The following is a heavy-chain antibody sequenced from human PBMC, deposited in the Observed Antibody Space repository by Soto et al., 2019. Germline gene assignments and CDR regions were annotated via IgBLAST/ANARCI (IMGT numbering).Heavy chain of an antibody. CDR2: ISSSSTYI. V-gene: IGHV3-21*01. D-gene: IGHD3-22*01. CDR3: ARDLMVGSGYSYYFDY. Sequence: PGGSLRLSCAASGFTFSSHSMNWVRQAPGKGLEWVSSISSSSTYIFYADSVMGRFTISRDNGKNSLYLQMNSLRAEDTAVYYCARDLMVGSGYSYYFDYWGQGTLVTVSS. J-gene: IGHJ4*02. CDR1: GFTFSSHS.